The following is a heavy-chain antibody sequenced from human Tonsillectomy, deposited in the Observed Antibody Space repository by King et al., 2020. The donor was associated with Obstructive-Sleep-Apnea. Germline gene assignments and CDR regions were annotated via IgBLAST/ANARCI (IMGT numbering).Heavy chain of an antibody. CDR2: INSDGSTT. Sequence: VQLVESGEGLVQPGGSLRLSCAASGFTFSSYWMHWVRQAPGKGLVWVSRINSDGSTTTYADSVKGRFTISRDNAKNTLCLQMNSLRAEDTAVYYCAREIRGPFGVVITGIDYWGQGTLVTVSS. V-gene: IGHV3-74*01. CDR3: AREIRGPFGVVITGIDY. CDR1: GFTFSSYW. J-gene: IGHJ4*02. D-gene: IGHD3-3*01.